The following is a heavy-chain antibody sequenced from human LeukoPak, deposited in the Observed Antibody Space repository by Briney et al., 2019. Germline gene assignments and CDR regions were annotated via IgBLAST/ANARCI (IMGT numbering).Heavy chain of an antibody. CDR2: ISTSGSSI. Sequence: KPGGSLRLSCAASGFTFSDYYMTWIRQSPGKGLEWVSYISTSGSSIHYADSVQGRFTISRDNANSSLYLQMNSLRAEDTAVYYCARRVASANDAFDIWGQGTMVTVSS. CDR3: ARRVASANDAFDI. V-gene: IGHV3-11*04. D-gene: IGHD6-13*01. J-gene: IGHJ3*02. CDR1: GFTFSDYY.